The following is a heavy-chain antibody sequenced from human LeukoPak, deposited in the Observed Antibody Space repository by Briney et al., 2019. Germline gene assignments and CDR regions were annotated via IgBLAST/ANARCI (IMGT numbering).Heavy chain of an antibody. Sequence: ASVKVSCKASGYTFTSYDINWVRQATGQGREWMGWMNPNSGNTGYAQKFQGRVTMTRNTSISTAYMELSSLRSEDTAVYYCARGSPIVVVVAAILDYWGQGTLVTVSS. D-gene: IGHD2-15*01. CDR2: MNPNSGNT. CDR3: ARGSPIVVVVAAILDY. V-gene: IGHV1-8*01. J-gene: IGHJ4*02. CDR1: GYTFTSYD.